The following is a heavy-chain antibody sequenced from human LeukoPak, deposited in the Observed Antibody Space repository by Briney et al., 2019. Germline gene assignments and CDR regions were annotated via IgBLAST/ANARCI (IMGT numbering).Heavy chain of an antibody. V-gene: IGHV3-48*02. CDR3: VRDRFYSNTYYFFDS. J-gene: IGHJ4*02. D-gene: IGHD6-13*01. CDR2: ISSSSSSI. CDR1: GFTFSLSG. Sequence: PGGSLRLSCAASGFTFSLSGMNWVRQAPGKGLEWISYISSSSSSIYHAASVKGRFTISRDNAKNSLYLQMHSLRDEDSAIYYCVRDRFYSNTYYFFDSWGQGTVVSVSS.